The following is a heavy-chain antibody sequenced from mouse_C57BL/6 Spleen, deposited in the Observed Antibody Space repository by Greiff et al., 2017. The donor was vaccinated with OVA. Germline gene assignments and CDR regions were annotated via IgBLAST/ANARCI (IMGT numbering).Heavy chain of an antibody. CDR3: ARGELLIDY. J-gene: IGHJ2*01. D-gene: IGHD1-1*01. V-gene: IGHV5-16*01. CDR2: INYDGSST. Sequence: EVQLVESEGGLVQPGSSMKLSCTASGFTFSDYYMAWVRQVPEKGLEWVANINYDGSSTYYLDSLKSRFIISRDNAKNILYLQMSSLKSEDTATYYCARGELLIDYWGQGTTLTVSS. CDR1: GFTFSDYY.